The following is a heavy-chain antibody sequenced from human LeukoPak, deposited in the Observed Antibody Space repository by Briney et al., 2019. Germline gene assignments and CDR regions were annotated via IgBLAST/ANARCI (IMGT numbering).Heavy chain of an antibody. CDR2: IKSKTDGGTT. CDR1: GFTFNNAW. J-gene: IGHJ6*02. D-gene: IGHD2-21*01. CDR3: SLARRAHIAYYYYGMEV. V-gene: IGHV3-15*01. Sequence: GGSLRLSCAASGFTFNNAWMSWVRQAPGKGLEWVGLIKSKTDGGTTDYAAPVKGRFTISRDDSKNTVYLQMNSLKTEDTAVYYCSLARRAHIAYYYYGMEVQGQGTTVTVAS.